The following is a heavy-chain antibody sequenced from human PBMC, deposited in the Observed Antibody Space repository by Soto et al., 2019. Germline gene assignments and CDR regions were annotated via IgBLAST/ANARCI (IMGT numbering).Heavy chain of an antibody. CDR1: GGSFSGYY. J-gene: IGHJ5*02. D-gene: IGHD3-10*01. CDR2: IIHSGST. V-gene: IGHV4-34*12. CDR3: ARAGGLLWFGELLYPRHVGWFDP. Sequence: PSETLSLTCAVYGGSFSGYYWSWIRQPPGKGLEWIGEIIHSGSTNYSPSLKSRVTISVDTSKNQFSLKLSSVTAADTAVYYCARAGGLLWFGELLYPRHVGWFDPWGQGTLVTVSS.